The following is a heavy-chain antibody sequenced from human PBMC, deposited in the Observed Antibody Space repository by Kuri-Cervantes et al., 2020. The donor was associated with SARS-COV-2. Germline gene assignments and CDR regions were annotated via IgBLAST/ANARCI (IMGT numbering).Heavy chain of an antibody. CDR3: AGDWAGYYDSSGSNPFDI. J-gene: IGHJ3*02. D-gene: IGHD3-22*01. CDR2: IIPIFGIA. Sequence: SVKASCKASGGTFSSYAISWVRQAPGQGLEWMGGIIPIFGIANYAQKFQGRVTITADKSTSTAYMELSSLRSEDTAVYYCAGDWAGYYDSSGSNPFDIWGQGTTVTVSS. V-gene: IGHV1-69*10. CDR1: GGTFSSYA.